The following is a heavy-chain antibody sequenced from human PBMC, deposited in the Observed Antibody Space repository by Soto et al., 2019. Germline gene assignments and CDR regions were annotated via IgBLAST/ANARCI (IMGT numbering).Heavy chain of an antibody. D-gene: IGHD3-3*01. CDR3: AREGACDPREGNCGLRFLEWSQGFDL. CDR2: IYHSGST. CDR1: GGSISSYY. V-gene: IGHV4-59*01. J-gene: IGHJ2*01. Sequence: SETLSLTCAVSGGSISSYYWSWIRQPPGKGLEWIGYIYHSGSTNYNPSLKSRVTITVDTSKNQFALKLSSVTAADTAVYYCAREGACDPREGNCGLRFLEWSQGFDLWGRGTLVTVSS.